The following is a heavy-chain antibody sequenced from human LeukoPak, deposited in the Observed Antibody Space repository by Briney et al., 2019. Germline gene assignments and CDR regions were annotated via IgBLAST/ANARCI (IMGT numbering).Heavy chain of an antibody. J-gene: IGHJ4*02. CDR2: ISGSGGST. Sequence: PGGSLTLSCVASGFTFSSYAMSWVRQAPGKGLEWVSGISGSGGSTYYADSVKGRFTISRDNSKNTLFLQMNSLRAEDTAVYYCAKGTYSSGWYPYFDYWGQGTLVTVSS. D-gene: IGHD6-19*01. CDR3: AKGTYSSGWYPYFDY. V-gene: IGHV3-23*01. CDR1: GFTFSSYA.